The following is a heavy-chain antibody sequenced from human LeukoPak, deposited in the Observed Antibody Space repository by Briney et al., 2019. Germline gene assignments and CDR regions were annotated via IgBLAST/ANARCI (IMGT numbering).Heavy chain of an antibody. CDR3: ARGPYYNILTGFRGRILGFDY. V-gene: IGHV3-30*02. CDR2: IRYNGNNQ. D-gene: IGHD3-9*01. CDR1: GFTFNNYG. Sequence: GGSLRLSCAASGFTFNNYGMHWVRQAPGKGLERVAFIRYNGNNQYYADSVKGRFTISRDNSKNTLYLQMNSLRTEDTAVYCARGPYYNILTGFRGRILGFDYWGQGTLVTVSS. J-gene: IGHJ4*02.